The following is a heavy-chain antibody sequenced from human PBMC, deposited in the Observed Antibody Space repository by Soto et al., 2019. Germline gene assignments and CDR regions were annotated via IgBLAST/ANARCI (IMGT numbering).Heavy chain of an antibody. CDR2: IIHILGIA. CDR1: GGTFSSYT. D-gene: IGHD3-9*01. V-gene: IGHV1-69*02. Sequence: QVQLVQSGAEVKKPGSSVTVSCKASGGTFSSYTISWVRQAPGHGLEWMGRIIHILGIANYAQKFQGRVTITADKSPSTAYMELSSLRSEDTPVYYCATYYVILTGYYEEYYFDYWGQGTLVTVSA. CDR3: ATYYVILTGYYEEYYFDY. J-gene: IGHJ4*02.